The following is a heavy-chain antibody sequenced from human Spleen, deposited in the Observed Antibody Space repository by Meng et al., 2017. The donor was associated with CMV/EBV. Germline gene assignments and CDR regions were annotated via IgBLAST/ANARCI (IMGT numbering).Heavy chain of an antibody. J-gene: IGHJ3*02. D-gene: IGHD7-27*01. CDR1: GFTFSSYS. CDR3: ARPGRVTGGAFDI. V-gene: IGHV3-7*01. CDR2: IKQDGSEK. Sequence: GESLKISCAASGFTFSSYSMNWVRQAPGKGLEWVANIKQDGSEKYYVDSVKGRFTISRDNAKNSLYLQMNSLRAEDTAVYYCARPGRVTGGAFDIWGQGTMVTVSS.